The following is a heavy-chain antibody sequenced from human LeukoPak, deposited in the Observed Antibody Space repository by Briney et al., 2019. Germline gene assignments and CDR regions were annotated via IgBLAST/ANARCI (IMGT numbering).Heavy chain of an antibody. CDR1: GCTFSSYS. Sequence: GGSLRLSCAASGCTFSSYSMNWVSQAPGKGLEWVSSISSSSSYIYYADSVKGRFTISRDNAKNSLYLQMNSLRAEDTAVYYCARASYGVTRSYFDYWGQGTLVTVSS. V-gene: IGHV3-21*01. CDR2: ISSSSSYI. CDR3: ARASYGVTRSYFDY. J-gene: IGHJ4*02. D-gene: IGHD1-26*01.